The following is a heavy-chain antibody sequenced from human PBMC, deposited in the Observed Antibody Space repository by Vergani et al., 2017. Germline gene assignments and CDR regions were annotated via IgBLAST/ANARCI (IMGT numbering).Heavy chain of an antibody. CDR1: GGSISSYY. CDR3: AGDRVYSYGYCYYYYGMDV. J-gene: IGHJ6*02. Sequence: QVQLQESGPGLVKPSETLSLTCTVSGGSISSYYWRWIRQPPGKGLEWIGYIYYRGSTNYNPSHKSRVTISADTSKSQFALKLSSVTAADTAVYYCAGDRVYSYGYCYYYYGMDVWGQGTTVTVSS. V-gene: IGHV4-59*01. D-gene: IGHD5-18*01. CDR2: IYYRGST.